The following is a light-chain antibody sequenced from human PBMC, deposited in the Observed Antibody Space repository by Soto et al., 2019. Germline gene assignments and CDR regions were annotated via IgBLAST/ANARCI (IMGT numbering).Light chain of an antibody. V-gene: IGKV3-20*01. CDR2: GAS. J-gene: IGKJ4*01. Sequence: EIVLTQSPGTLSLSPGERATLSCRASQSVSSSYLAWYQQKPGQAPRLLIYGASSRATGIPDRFSGSGSGTDFTSTIRRLEPEDFAVYYCQQYGSSSLTFGGGTKGYIK. CDR3: QQYGSSSLT. CDR1: QSVSSSY.